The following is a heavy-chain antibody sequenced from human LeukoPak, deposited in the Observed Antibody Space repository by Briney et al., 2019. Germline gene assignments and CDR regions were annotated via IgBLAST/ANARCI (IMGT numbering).Heavy chain of an antibody. V-gene: IGHV3-30-3*01. CDR3: AREKVAVATKGFDY. Sequence: GGSLRLSCAASGFTFSSYAMHWVRQAPGKGLEWVAVISYDGSNKYYADSVKGRFTISRDNSKNTLYLQMNSLRAEDTAVYYCAREKVAVATKGFDYWDQGTLVTVSS. D-gene: IGHD6-19*01. J-gene: IGHJ4*02. CDR1: GFTFSSYA. CDR2: ISYDGSNK.